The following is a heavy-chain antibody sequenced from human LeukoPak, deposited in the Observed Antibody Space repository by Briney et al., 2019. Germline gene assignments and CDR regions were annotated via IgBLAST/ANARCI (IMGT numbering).Heavy chain of an antibody. Sequence: GASVKVSCKASGYTFTSYGISWVRQAPGQGLEWMGWISAYNGNTNYAQKLQGRVTMTTDTSTSTAYMELRSLRSDDTAVYYCARGSWYYDSSGCYYFDYWGQGTLVTVSS. CDR3: ARGSWYYDSSGCYYFDY. CDR2: ISAYNGNT. J-gene: IGHJ4*02. CDR1: GYTFTSYG. V-gene: IGHV1-18*01. D-gene: IGHD3-22*01.